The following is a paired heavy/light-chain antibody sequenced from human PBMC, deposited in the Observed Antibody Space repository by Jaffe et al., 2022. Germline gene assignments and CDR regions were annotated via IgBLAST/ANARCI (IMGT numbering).Light chain of an antibody. CDR3: QQRDNWPLT. CDR2: DVF. V-gene: IGKV3-11*01. J-gene: IGKJ4*01. Sequence: TVLTQSPATLSSSLGERVTVSCRASQSISSSLGWYQQKPGQPPRLLIYDVFNRATGIPARFSGTRSGTDFNLTINGLEAEDFAVYYCQQRDNWPLTFGGGTRV. CDR1: QSISSS.
Heavy chain of an antibody. J-gene: IGHJ6*03. CDR2: ISEGPSGI. CDR3: AHLMRGLGFTYYYMDV. V-gene: IGHV3-23*01. Sequence: EVQLLESGGGLVQPGGSLRLSCVASGLTFSTSVMTWVRQAPGKGLEWVSAISEGPSGIYYADSVKGRFSISRDNSRNTLYLQMDSLRAEDTAVYYCAHLMRGLGFTYYYMDVWGTGTTVTVSS. D-gene: IGHD3-10*01. CDR1: GLTFSTSV.